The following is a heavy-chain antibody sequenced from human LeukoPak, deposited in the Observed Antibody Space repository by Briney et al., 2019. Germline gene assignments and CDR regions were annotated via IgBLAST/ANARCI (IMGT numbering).Heavy chain of an antibody. D-gene: IGHD6-13*01. Sequence: PGGSLRLSCAVSGFTFSSYWMHWVRQAPGKRLVWVSRIDSDGSRTSYAAAVKGRFTISRDNAKNTVYLQMNSLRVEDTAVYYCATGTNSSWYEFDYWGQGTLVTVSS. V-gene: IGHV3-74*01. J-gene: IGHJ4*02. CDR2: IDSDGSRT. CDR1: GFTFSSYW. CDR3: ATGTNSSWYEFDY.